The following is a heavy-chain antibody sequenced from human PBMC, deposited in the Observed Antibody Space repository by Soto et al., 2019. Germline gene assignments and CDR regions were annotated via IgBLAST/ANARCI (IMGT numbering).Heavy chain of an antibody. CDR3: ARHEYSSGLSWFDP. CDR1: GYSFTSYW. D-gene: IGHD6-19*01. Sequence: GESLKISCKGSGYSFTSYWIGWVRQMPGKGLEWMGIIYPGDSDTRYSPSFQGQVTISADKSITTAYLQWSCLKASDTAMYYCARHEYSSGLSWFDPWGQGTLVTVSS. J-gene: IGHJ5*02. V-gene: IGHV5-51*01. CDR2: IYPGDSDT.